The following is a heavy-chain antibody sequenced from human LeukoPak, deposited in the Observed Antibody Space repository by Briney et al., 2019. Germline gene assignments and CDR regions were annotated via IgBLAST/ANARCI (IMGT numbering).Heavy chain of an antibody. J-gene: IGHJ4*02. V-gene: IGHV4-34*01. CDR1: GGSFSGYY. D-gene: IGHD6-19*01. CDR2: INHSGST. CDR3: ARGTVAGSVFNLAKTKFDC. Sequence: PSETLSLTCAVYGGSFSGYYWSWIRQPPGKGLEWIGEINHSGSTNYNTSLKSRVTISVDTSKNQFSLKLSSVTAADTAVYYCARGTVAGSVFNLAKTKFDCWGQGTLVTVSS.